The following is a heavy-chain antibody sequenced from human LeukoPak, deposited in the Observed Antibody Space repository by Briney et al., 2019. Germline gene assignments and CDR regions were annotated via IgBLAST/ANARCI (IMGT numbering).Heavy chain of an antibody. Sequence: SETLSLTCAVSGYSISSGYYWGWIRQPPGKGLEWIGSIYHSGSTYYNPSLKSRVTISVDTSKNQSSLKLSSVTAADTAVYYCARPVYGSSAGNWFDPWGQGTLVTVSS. V-gene: IGHV4-38-2*01. CDR1: GYSISSGYY. J-gene: IGHJ5*02. D-gene: IGHD1-26*01. CDR2: IYHSGST. CDR3: ARPVYGSSAGNWFDP.